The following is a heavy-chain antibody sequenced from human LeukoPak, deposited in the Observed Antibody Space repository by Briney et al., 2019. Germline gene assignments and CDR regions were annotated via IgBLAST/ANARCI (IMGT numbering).Heavy chain of an antibody. J-gene: IGHJ4*02. CDR1: GXSXXSYY. CDR2: IYDNGNT. V-gene: IGHV4-59*01. CDR3: ARGLGPRQWLINY. D-gene: IGHD6-19*01. Sequence: PSETLSXTCTVSGXSXXSYYXXXIXXPPGKGLEWIGYIYDNGNTNYNPSLKSRVTISVDASRNQFSLKLSSVTDADAAVYFCARGLGPRQWLINYWGQGTLVTVSS.